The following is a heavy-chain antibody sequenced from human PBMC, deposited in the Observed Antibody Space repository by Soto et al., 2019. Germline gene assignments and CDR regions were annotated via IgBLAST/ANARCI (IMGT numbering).Heavy chain of an antibody. V-gene: IGHV3-11*06. Sequence: QVQLAESGGGLVKPGGSLRLSCAASGFTFSDYYMTWIRQAPGKGLEWVSYISSSGSYTNYADSVKGRVTISRDNANNTLYLQMNSLRAEDTAVYYCARDFVGATDGCFDYWGQGTLVTVSS. J-gene: IGHJ4*02. CDR3: ARDFVGATDGCFDY. CDR1: GFTFSDYY. CDR2: ISSSGSYT. D-gene: IGHD1-26*01.